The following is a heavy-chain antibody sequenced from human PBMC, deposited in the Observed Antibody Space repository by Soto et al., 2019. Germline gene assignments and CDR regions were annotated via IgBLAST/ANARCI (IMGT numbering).Heavy chain of an antibody. CDR1: GGSISSSNW. Sequence: SETLSLTCAVSGGSISSSNWWSWVRQPPGKGLEWVGEIYHSGSTNYNPSLKSRVTISVDKSKNQFSLKLSSVTAADTAVYYCAKTYSSSPTRGMDVWGQGTTVTVSS. J-gene: IGHJ6*02. CDR2: IYHSGST. D-gene: IGHD6-6*01. CDR3: AKTYSSSPTRGMDV. V-gene: IGHV4-4*02.